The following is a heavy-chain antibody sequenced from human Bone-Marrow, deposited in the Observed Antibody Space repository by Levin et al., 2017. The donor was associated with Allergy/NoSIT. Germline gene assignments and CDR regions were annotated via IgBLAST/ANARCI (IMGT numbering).Heavy chain of an antibody. CDR3: ASWAMFYYDGSDFDYFYYGMDV. Sequence: PSQTLSLTCAASGLSFRNSDMNWVRPAPGKGLEWVSSISSGSSHIDYADSVKGRFTISRDNAKNSLYLQMNSLRLEDTAVYFCASWAMFYYDGSDFDYFYYGMDVWGQGTTVTVSS. CDR1: GLSFRNSD. J-gene: IGHJ6*02. CDR2: ISSGSSHI. V-gene: IGHV3-21*06. D-gene: IGHD3-16*01.